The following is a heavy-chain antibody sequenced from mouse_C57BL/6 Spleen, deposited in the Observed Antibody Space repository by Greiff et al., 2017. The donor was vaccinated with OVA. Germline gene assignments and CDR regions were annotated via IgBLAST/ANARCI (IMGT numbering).Heavy chain of an antibody. J-gene: IGHJ1*03. CDR1: GFTFSDYY. CDR3: ARDPGSFDV. Sequence: LVESEGGLVQPGSSMKLSCTASGFTFSDYYMAWVRQVPEKGLEWVANINYDGSSTYYLDSLKSRFIISRDNAKNILYLQMSSLKSEDTATYYCARDPGSFDVWGTGTTVTVSS. CDR2: INYDGSST. V-gene: IGHV5-16*01.